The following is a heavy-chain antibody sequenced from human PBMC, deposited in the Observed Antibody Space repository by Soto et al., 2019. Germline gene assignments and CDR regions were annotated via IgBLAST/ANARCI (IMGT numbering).Heavy chain of an antibody. V-gene: IGHV4-30-2*01. CDR2: IYPDGTS. CDR3: ARETTARFDP. CDR1: GASISSGGYS. D-gene: IGHD5-18*01. Sequence: PSETLSLTCTVSGASISSGGYSWSWLRRPPGKGLEWIGYIYPDGTSYYNQALKRRVTIAMDTSKNQFSLKLTSVTAADTAMYFCARETTARFDPWGQGTQVTVS. J-gene: IGHJ5*02.